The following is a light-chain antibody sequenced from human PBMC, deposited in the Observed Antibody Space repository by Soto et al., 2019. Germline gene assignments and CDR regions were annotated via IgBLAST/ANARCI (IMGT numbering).Light chain of an antibody. V-gene: IGKV1-5*01. J-gene: IGKJ2*01. CDR1: SSSKW. CDR2: DVY. Sequence: DIQMTQSPSTLAASVGDTVTMTCRSSSKWLAWYQKKPGKAPKLLIYDVYNLERGVPPRFSGSTSGAESTLTITGLQPVDLGTDYCQHTTDFTFGQGTKVEIK. CDR3: QHTTDFT.